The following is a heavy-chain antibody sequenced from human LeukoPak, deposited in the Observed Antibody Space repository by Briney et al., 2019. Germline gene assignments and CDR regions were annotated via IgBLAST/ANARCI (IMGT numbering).Heavy chain of an antibody. CDR2: FDPEDGET. CDR3: ARRGYSYGIYYYYYMDV. CDR1: GYTLTELS. V-gene: IGHV1-24*01. D-gene: IGHD5-18*01. J-gene: IGHJ6*03. Sequence: GASVKVSCKVSGYTLTELSMHWVRQAPGKGLEWMGGFDPEDGETIYAQKFQGRVTMTEDTSTDTAYMELSRLRSDDTAVYYCARRGYSYGIYYYYYMDVWGKGTTVTIS.